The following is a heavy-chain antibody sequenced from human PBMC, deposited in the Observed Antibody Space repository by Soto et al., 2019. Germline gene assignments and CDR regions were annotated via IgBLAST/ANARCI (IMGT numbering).Heavy chain of an antibody. CDR2: IYHSGST. Sequence: SETLSLTCAVSGGSISSGGYSWSWIRQPPGKGLEWIGYIYHSGSTYYNPSLKSRVTISVDRSKNQFSLKLSSVTAADTAVYYCARTPMVRGVSWFDPWGQGTLVTVSS. J-gene: IGHJ5*02. CDR3: ARTPMVRGVSWFDP. CDR1: GGSISSGGYS. V-gene: IGHV4-30-2*01. D-gene: IGHD3-10*01.